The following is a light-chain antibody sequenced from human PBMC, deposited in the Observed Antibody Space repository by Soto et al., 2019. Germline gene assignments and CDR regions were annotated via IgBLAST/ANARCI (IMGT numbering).Light chain of an antibody. CDR1: QGISSW. V-gene: IGKV1D-16*01. Sequence: DIQMTQSPSSVSASVGDRVTITCRASQGISSWLAWYQQKPEKAPKLVIYDVSTLESGVPSRFSGSGSGTEFTLTISSLQPEDFATYYCQQYDSYPLTFGGGTKVDIK. CDR2: DVS. CDR3: QQYDSYPLT. J-gene: IGKJ4*01.